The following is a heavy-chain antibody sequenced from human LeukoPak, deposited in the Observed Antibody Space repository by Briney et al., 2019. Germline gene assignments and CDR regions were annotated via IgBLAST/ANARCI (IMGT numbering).Heavy chain of an antibody. CDR3: AKTYYYDSSGYSHYLAYDY. CDR1: GFTFNTYA. D-gene: IGHD3-22*01. J-gene: IGHJ4*02. Sequence: PGGSLRLSCAASGFTFNTYAMSWVRQAPGTGLEWVSTIRGSGAFTKYADSVTGRFTISRDNSKSTLYLQLNSLRAEDTATYYRAKTYYYDSSGYSHYLAYDYWGQGTLVTVSS. V-gene: IGHV3-23*01. CDR2: IRGSGAFT.